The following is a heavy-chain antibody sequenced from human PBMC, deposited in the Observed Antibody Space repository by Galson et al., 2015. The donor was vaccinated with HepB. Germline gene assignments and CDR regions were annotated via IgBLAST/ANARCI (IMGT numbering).Heavy chain of an antibody. CDR3: VRTRGAAAGIFDY. D-gene: IGHD6-13*01. CDR1: GFTLSNYW. J-gene: IGHJ4*02. Sequence: SLRLSCAASGFTLSNYWMHWVRQAPGKGLVWVSRINSDGTYITYADSVKGRFTISRDNAKNTLYLQMNSPRAEDTALYYCVRTRGAAAGIFDYWGQGSLVTVSS. V-gene: IGHV3-74*01. CDR2: INSDGTYI.